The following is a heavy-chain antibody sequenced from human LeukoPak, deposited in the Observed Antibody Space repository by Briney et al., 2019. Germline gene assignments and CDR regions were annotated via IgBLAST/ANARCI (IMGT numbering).Heavy chain of an antibody. D-gene: IGHD2-2*01. CDR2: IHYSETT. CDR3: ARGPTYQPIDF. CDR1: GGSISSSNYY. J-gene: IGHJ4*02. Sequence: SETLSLTCTVSGGSISSSNYYWDWIRQPPGKGLEWIASIHYSETTYYNPSLKSRVTISVDTSKNHFSLKLSSVTAADTAVYYCARGPTYQPIDFWGQGTLVTVSS. V-gene: IGHV4-39*02.